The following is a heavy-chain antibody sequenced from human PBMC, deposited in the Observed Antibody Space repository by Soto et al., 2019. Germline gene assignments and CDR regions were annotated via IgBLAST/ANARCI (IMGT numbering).Heavy chain of an antibody. CDR2: ITGGGDAT. J-gene: IGHJ2*01. Sequence: EVQLLDSGGGLVQPGGSLRLSCATSGFTFINYAMNWVRQAPGKGLQWVATITGGGDATFYTDSVKGRFTISRDFSSNTAGLQMNSLGVDDTAVYYCARKVLGSTTRPDYWYFALWGRGTLVTVSS. V-gene: IGHV3-23*01. CDR3: ARKVLGSTTRPDYWYFAL. CDR1: GFTFINYA. D-gene: IGHD3-10*01.